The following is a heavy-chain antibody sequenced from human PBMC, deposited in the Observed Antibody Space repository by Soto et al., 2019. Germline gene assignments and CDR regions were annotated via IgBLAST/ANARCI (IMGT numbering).Heavy chain of an antibody. J-gene: IGHJ4*02. CDR2: IWDDGSNK. CDR1: GFTFSSYG. D-gene: IGHD6-19*01. V-gene: IGHV3-33*01. CDR3: AIDSPCPIAVAPYDY. Sequence: QVQLVESGGGVVQPGRSLRLSCAASGFTFSSYGMHWVRQAPGKGLEWVAVIWDDGSNKYYADSVKGRFTISRDNSKNTLYLQMNSLRAEDTAVYYCAIDSPCPIAVAPYDYWGQGTLVTVSS.